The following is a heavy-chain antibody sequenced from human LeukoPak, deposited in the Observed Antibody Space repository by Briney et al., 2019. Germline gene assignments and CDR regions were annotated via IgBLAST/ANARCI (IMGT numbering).Heavy chain of an antibody. V-gene: IGHV1-8*02. CDR1: GYTFTGYY. Sequence: ASVKVSCKASGYTFTGYYMHWVRQAPGQGLEWMGWMNPNSGNTGYAQKFQGRVTMTRNTSISTAYMELSSLRSEDTAVYYCARSPDYWGYCSGGSCYAFDPWGQGTLVTVSS. J-gene: IGHJ5*02. CDR2: MNPNSGNT. D-gene: IGHD2-15*01. CDR3: ARSPDYWGYCSGGSCYAFDP.